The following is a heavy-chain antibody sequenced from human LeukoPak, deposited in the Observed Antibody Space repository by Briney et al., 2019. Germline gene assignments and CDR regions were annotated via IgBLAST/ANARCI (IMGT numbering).Heavy chain of an antibody. CDR2: IYYSGST. CDR3: ARDGGYTVAGYYYYYGMDV. CDR1: GGSISSSSYY. J-gene: IGHJ6*02. V-gene: IGHV4-39*07. Sequence: SETLSLTCTVSGGSISSSSYYWGWIRQPPGKGLEWIGSIYYSGSTYYNPSLKSRVTISVDTSKNQFSLKLSSVTAADTAVYYCARDGGYTVAGYYYYYGMDVWGQGTTVTVSS. D-gene: IGHD6-19*01.